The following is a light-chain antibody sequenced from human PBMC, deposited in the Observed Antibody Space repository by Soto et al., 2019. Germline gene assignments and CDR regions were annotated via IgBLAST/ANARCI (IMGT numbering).Light chain of an antibody. Sequence: DIQMTQSPSSLSASVGDSVTITCRASRSITNYLNWYQQKPGKAPKLLIYAASSLQSGVPSRFSGSGSGTDFTLTISSLQREDFAAYYCHQTYSTPYTFGQGTKLEIK. CDR1: RSITNY. V-gene: IGKV1-39*01. CDR3: HQTYSTPYT. J-gene: IGKJ2*01. CDR2: AAS.